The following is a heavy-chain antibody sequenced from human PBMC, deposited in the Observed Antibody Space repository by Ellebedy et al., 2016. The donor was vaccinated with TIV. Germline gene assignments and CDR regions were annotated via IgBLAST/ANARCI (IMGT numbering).Heavy chain of an antibody. CDR2: ISSSGST. Sequence: MPSETLSLTCTVSGDSISSYYWNWIRQPHGKGLEWVGYISSSGSTNYNPSLKSRVTISVDTSKNQFSLNLNSVTTADTAVYYCARDRSPRVWGQGTLVTVSS. CDR1: GDSISSYY. D-gene: IGHD3-10*01. V-gene: IGHV4-59*01. CDR3: ARDRSPRV. J-gene: IGHJ4*02.